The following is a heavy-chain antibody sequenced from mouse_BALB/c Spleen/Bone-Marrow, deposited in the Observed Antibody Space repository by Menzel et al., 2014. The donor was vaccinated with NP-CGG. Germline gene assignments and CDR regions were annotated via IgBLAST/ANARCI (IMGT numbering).Heavy chain of an antibody. V-gene: IGHV1-7*01. D-gene: IGHD1-2*01. CDR3: ARAPLLRLRNYFDY. CDR1: GYTFXSYW. Sequence: QVQLQQSGAELAKPGASVKMSCKASGYTFXSYWMHWVKQRPGQGLEWIGYINPNTGYTEYNQKFKDKATLTADKSSSTAYMQLSSLTSEDSAVYYCARAPLLRLRNYFDYWGQGTTLTVSS. J-gene: IGHJ2*01. CDR2: INPNTGYT.